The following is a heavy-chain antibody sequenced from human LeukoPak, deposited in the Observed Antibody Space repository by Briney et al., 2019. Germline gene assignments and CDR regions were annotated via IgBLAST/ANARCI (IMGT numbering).Heavy chain of an antibody. CDR2: INPNSGGT. CDR1: GYTFTGYY. J-gene: IGHJ6*03. Sequence: VSVKVSCKASGYTFTGYYMHWVRQAPGQGLEWMGRINPNSGGTNYAQKFQGRVTMTRDTSISTAYMELSRLRSDDTAVYYCASATYYCSSTSCYGYYYYYMDVWGKGTTVTVSS. CDR3: ASATYYCSSTSCYGYYYYYMDV. V-gene: IGHV1-2*06. D-gene: IGHD2-2*01.